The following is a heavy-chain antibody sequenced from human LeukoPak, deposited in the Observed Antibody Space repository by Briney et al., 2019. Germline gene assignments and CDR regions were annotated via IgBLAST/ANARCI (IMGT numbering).Heavy chain of an antibody. CDR1: GGSISSSSYY. CDR2: IYYSGST. CDR3: ARHRDGEPSYFDY. Sequence: SETLSLTCTVSGGSISSSSYYWGWIRQPPGSGLERLGTIYYSGSTYYNPSLKSRVTISVDTSKNQFSLKLSSVTAADTAVYYCARHRDGEPSYFDYWGQGTLVTVSS. J-gene: IGHJ4*02. D-gene: IGHD3-10*01. V-gene: IGHV4-39*01.